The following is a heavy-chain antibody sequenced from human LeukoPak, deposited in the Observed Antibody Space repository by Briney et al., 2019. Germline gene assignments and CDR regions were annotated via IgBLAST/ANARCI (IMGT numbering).Heavy chain of an antibody. CDR2: IIPFGGIA. J-gene: IGHJ4*02. Sequence: SVKVSCKAPGGSFSSYVISWVRQAPGQGLEWMGRIIPFGGIANYAQKFQGRVTLTADTSTTTAYMELSSLRSEDTAVYYCAREGAGATAFDYWGQGTLVTVSS. CDR3: AREGAGATAFDY. V-gene: IGHV1-69*04. CDR1: GGSFSSYV. D-gene: IGHD1-26*01.